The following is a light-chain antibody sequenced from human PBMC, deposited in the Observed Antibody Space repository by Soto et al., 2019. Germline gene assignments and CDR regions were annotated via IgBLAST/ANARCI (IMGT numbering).Light chain of an antibody. CDR3: AAWDDNLSGVV. J-gene: IGLJ2*01. Sequence: QLVLTQPPSASGTPGQRVTISCSGSSSNIGSNYVYWYQQFPGTAPKLLIYRNDQRPSGVPDRFSGSKSGTSASLAISGLRSEDDTDYYCAAWDDNLSGVVFGGGTKVTVL. CDR2: RND. V-gene: IGLV1-47*01. CDR1: SSNIGSNY.